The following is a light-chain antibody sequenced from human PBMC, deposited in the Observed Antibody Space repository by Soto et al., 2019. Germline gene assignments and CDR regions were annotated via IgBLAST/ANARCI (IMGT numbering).Light chain of an antibody. CDR2: ETS. CDR1: QSVRESN. J-gene: IGKJ1*01. CDR3: QQYGSSPGT. Sequence: EIVLSQSPGTRSLSPGERATLSSRASQSVRESNLAWYQQKPGQTPSLLIYETSSRATGIPDRFSGSGSGTEFSLTITREEAKDVAMYFCQQYGSSPGTFGQGTQVE. V-gene: IGKV3-20*01.